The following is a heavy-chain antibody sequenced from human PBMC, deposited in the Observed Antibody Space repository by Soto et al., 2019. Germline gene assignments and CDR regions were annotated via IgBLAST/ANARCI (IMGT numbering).Heavy chain of an antibody. CDR1: GGTFSSYT. Sequence: ASVKVSCKASGGTFSSYTISWVRQAPGQGLEWMGRIIPILGIANYAQKFQGRVTITADKSTSTAYMELSSLRSEDTAVYYCARAQYYDDSSGPIGHYYFDDWGQGTLVPVAS. V-gene: IGHV1-69*02. CDR3: ARAQYYDDSSGPIGHYYFDD. J-gene: IGHJ4*02. D-gene: IGHD3-22*01. CDR2: IIPILGIA.